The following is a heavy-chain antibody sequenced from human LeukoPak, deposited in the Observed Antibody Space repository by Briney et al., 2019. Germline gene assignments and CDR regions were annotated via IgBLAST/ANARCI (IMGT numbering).Heavy chain of an antibody. Sequence: SETLSLTCTVSGGSISSYYWSWIRQPAGKGLEWIGRIYYSGSTNYNPSLKSRVTISVDTSKNQFSLKLSSVTAADTAVYYCARDYGSENWFDPWGQGTLVTVSS. J-gene: IGHJ5*02. CDR3: ARDYGSENWFDP. CDR1: GGSISSYY. CDR2: IYYSGST. D-gene: IGHD3-16*01. V-gene: IGHV4-4*07.